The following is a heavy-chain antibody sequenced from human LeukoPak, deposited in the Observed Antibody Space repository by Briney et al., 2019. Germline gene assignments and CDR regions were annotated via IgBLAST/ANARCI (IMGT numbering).Heavy chain of an antibody. J-gene: IGHJ5*02. D-gene: IGHD6-19*01. Sequence: SETLSLTCAVYGGSFSGYYWSWIRQPPGKGLEWIGEINHSGSTNYNPSLKSRVTISVDTSKNQFSLKLSSVTAADTAVYYCARETISSGWYGGNWFDPWGQGTLVTVSS. CDR2: INHSGST. CDR1: GGSFSGYY. V-gene: IGHV4-34*01. CDR3: ARETISSGWYGGNWFDP.